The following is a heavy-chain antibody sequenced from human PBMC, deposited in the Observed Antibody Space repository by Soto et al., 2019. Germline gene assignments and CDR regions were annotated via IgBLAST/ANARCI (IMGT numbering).Heavy chain of an antibody. D-gene: IGHD6-13*01. Sequence: KASETLSLTCIVSGGSISEKYWNWVRQPPGKGLEWIGLIFANGHTDYNPSLKSQVTMSVDASKNQFSLRLTSMTAADTAVYYCVASLAASGLNWLDPWGRGTLVTVSS. V-gene: IGHV4-4*07. CDR1: GGSISEKY. CDR3: VASLAASGLNWLDP. CDR2: IFANGHT. J-gene: IGHJ5*02.